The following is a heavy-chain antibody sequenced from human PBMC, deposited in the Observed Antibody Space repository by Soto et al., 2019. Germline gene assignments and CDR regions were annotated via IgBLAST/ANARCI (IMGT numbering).Heavy chain of an antibody. V-gene: IGHV4-4*07. Sequence: PSETLSLTCAVSGVSIKTYYWSWIRKPAGKGLEWIGRIYTTGSANHNPSLKSRVTMSVDTSKNQVSLKLTSVTAADAGVYYCARDDYYDSNNWFDTWGQGILVTVS. D-gene: IGHD3-9*01. CDR1: GVSIKTYY. J-gene: IGHJ5*02. CDR2: IYTTGSA. CDR3: ARDDYYDSNNWFDT.